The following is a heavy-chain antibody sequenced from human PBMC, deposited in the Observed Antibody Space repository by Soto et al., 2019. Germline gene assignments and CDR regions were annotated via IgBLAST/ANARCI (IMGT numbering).Heavy chain of an antibody. CDR3: AKDQGIAASHGID. CDR2: ISNDGSDK. D-gene: IGHD6-13*01. CDR1: GFTFNNYG. V-gene: IGHV3-30*18. J-gene: IGHJ3*01. Sequence: QVQLVESGGGVVQPGRSLRLSCAASGFTFNNYGMHWVRQAPGKGLEWVAVISNDGSDKYYADFVKGRLTISRDNSKNTVYLQMNSLRAEDKAVYYCAKDQGIAASHGIDWGQGTMVTVSS.